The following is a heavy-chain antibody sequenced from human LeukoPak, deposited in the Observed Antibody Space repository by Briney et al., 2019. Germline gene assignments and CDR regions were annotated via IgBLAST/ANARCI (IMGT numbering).Heavy chain of an antibody. J-gene: IGHJ4*02. Sequence: SETLSLTCTVSGGSISSYYWSWIRQPPGKGLEWTGYIYYSGSTNYNPSLKSRVTISVDTSKNQFSLKLSSVTAADTAVYYCARGGVFQGYYQFDYWGQGTLVTVSS. V-gene: IGHV4-59*01. D-gene: IGHD3-22*01. CDR2: IYYSGST. CDR3: ARGGVFQGYYQFDY. CDR1: GGSISSYY.